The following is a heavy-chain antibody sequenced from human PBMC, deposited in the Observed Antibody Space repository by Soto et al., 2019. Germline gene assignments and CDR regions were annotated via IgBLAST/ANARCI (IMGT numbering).Heavy chain of an antibody. J-gene: IGHJ6*03. CDR1: GYSFTSYW. D-gene: IGHD1-1*01. CDR2: IYPGDSDN. Sequence: PGESLKISCKGSGYSFTSYWIGWVRQMPGKGLERMGIIYPGDSDNRYSPSFQGQVTISADKSISTAYLQWSSLKASDTAMYYCARGTTGTTAPKGAYYYYYMDVWGKGTTVTVSS. CDR3: ARGTTGTTAPKGAYYYYYMDV. V-gene: IGHV5-51*01.